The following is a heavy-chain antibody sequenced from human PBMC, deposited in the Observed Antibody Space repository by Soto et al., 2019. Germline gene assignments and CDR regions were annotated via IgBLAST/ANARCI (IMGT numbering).Heavy chain of an antibody. V-gene: IGHV4-4*02. CDR1: GGSISSSNW. J-gene: IGHJ4*02. D-gene: IGHD1-26*01. CDR3: ARGPYSGSYRTEHEYYFDY. CDR2: IYHSGST. Sequence: QVQLQESGPGLVKPSGTLSLTCAVSGGSISSSNWWSWVRQPPGKGLEWIEEIYHSGSTNYNPSLKSRVTISVDKSKNQFSLKLSSVTAADTAVYYCARGPYSGSYRTEHEYYFDYWGQGTLVTVSS.